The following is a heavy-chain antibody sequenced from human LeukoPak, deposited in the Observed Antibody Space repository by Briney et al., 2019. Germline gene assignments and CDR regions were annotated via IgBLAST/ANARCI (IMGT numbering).Heavy chain of an antibody. V-gene: IGHV4-4*07. Sequence: PSETLSLTCTVSGGSISSYYWSWIRQPAGKGLEWIGRIYTSGSTNYNPSLKSRVTMSVDTSKNQFSLKLSSVTAADTAVYYCARDGGVVIDMYYYYYYMDVWGKGTTVTISS. CDR2: IYTSGST. CDR1: GGSISSYY. D-gene: IGHD3-3*01. CDR3: ARDGGVVIDMYYYYYYMDV. J-gene: IGHJ6*03.